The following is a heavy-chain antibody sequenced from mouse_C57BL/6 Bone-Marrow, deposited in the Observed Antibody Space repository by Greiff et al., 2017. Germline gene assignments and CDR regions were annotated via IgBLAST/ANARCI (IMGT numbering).Heavy chain of an antibody. J-gene: IGHJ2*01. D-gene: IGHD1-1*02. CDR2: INSAGGSP. CDR1: EYEFPSHD. V-gene: IGHV5-2*01. Sequence: EVQLVQSGAGLVQPGESLKLSCESNEYEFPSHDMSWVRQTPGQSLALVAAINSAGGSPYYPDNMERRFIIYRDYTKKTLYLQMSCLRSEDTALYYCARHGIDYWGQGTTLTVSS. CDR3: ARHGIDY.